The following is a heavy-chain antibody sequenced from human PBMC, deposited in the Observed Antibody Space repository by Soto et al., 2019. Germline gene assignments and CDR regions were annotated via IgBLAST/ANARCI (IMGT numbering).Heavy chain of an antibody. CDR3: AHKGGRGAGMDV. D-gene: IGHD2-15*01. CDR1: GFSVSTSGVG. J-gene: IGHJ6*02. V-gene: IGHV2-5*02. CDR2: IYWDDDK. Sequence: QITLKESGPTLVKPTQPLTLTCTFSGFSVSTSGVGVAWIRQPPGKALEWLALIYWDDDKRYSPFLQSRVTITKDTSKRQVVMTMTNMDPVDTATYYCAHKGGRGAGMDVWGQGTTVTVSS.